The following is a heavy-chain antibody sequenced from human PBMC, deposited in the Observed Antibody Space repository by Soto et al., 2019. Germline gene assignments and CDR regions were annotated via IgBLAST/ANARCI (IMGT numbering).Heavy chain of an antibody. D-gene: IGHD6-6*01. Sequence: EVQLVETGGGLIQPGGSLRLSCAASGFTVSSNYMNWVRQAPGKGLEWLSIIYSDGTTYYADSVKGRFTISRDNFKNTLYLQMNNPRAEDTAVYYCAILSNWGQGTLVTVSS. CDR2: IYSDGTT. V-gene: IGHV3-53*02. CDR3: AILSN. CDR1: GFTVSSNY. J-gene: IGHJ4*02.